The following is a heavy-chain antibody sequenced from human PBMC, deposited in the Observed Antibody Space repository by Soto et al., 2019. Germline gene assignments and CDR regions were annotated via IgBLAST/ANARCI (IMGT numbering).Heavy chain of an antibody. CDR1: GFTFSNDA. CDR2: ISSSSSTI. V-gene: IGHV3-48*01. J-gene: IGHJ6*03. Sequence: PGGSLRLSCAATGFTFSNDAVNWVRQSPGKGLEWVSYISSSSSTIYYADSVKGRFTISRDNAKNSLYLQMNSLRAEDTAVYYCAKTIFGVVIMGYYYMDVWGKGTTVTVSS. CDR3: AKTIFGVVIMGYYYMDV. D-gene: IGHD3-3*01.